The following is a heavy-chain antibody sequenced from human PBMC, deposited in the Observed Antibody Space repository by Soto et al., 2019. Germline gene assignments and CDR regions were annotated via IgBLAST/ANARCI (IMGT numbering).Heavy chain of an antibody. CDR2: ISSASSET. CDR3: ARVAY. J-gene: IGHJ4*02. V-gene: IGHV3-21*01. Sequence: WGSLRLSCEASGFTFSRVSINFVRHVPGKGLEWVASISSASSETWYADSVKGRFTISRDNAQNSLFLQMNTLRPEDSAIYYCARVAYWGPGTQVTVSS. CDR1: GFTFSRVS.